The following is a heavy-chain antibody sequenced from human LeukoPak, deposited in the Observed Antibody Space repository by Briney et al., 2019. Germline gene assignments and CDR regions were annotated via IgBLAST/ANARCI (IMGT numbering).Heavy chain of an antibody. Sequence: SETLSLTCAVSGYSISSGYYWGWIRQPPGKGLEWIGSIYRSGSTYYNPSLKSRVTISVDTSKNQFSLKLSSVTAADTAVYYCARLKPDGYSDDYWGQGTLVTVSS. CDR3: ARLKPDGYSDDY. CDR2: IYRSGST. D-gene: IGHD5-18*01. V-gene: IGHV4-38-2*01. CDR1: GYSISSGYY. J-gene: IGHJ4*02.